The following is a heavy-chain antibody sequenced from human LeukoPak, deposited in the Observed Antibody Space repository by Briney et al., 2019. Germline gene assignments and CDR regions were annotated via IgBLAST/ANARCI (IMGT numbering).Heavy chain of an antibody. CDR1: GFTFSSYA. Sequence: GGSLRLSCAASGFTFSSYAMHWVRQAPGKGLEWVAVISYDGSNKYYADSVKGRFTISRDNSKNTLYLQMNSLRAEDTAVYYCARDLQRLKRTGMDVWGQGTTVTVSS. V-gene: IGHV3-30-3*01. CDR2: ISYDGSNK. D-gene: IGHD5-24*01. J-gene: IGHJ6*02. CDR3: ARDLQRLKRTGMDV.